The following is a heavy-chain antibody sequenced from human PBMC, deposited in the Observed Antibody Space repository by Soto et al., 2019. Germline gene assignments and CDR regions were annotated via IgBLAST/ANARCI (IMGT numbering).Heavy chain of an antibody. V-gene: IGHV4-59*01. Sequence: SETLSLTCTVSGGSISSYYWGWIRQPPGKGLEWIGYIYYSGSTNYNPSLKSRVTISVDTSKNQFSLKLSSVTAADTAVYYCARLAYCGGDCYSGLIDYWGQGTLVTVSS. CDR2: IYYSGST. J-gene: IGHJ4*02. CDR1: GGSISSYY. CDR3: ARLAYCGGDCYSGLIDY. D-gene: IGHD2-21*02.